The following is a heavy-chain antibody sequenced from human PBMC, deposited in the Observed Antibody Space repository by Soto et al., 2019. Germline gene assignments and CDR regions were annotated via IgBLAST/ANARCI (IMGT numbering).Heavy chain of an antibody. CDR1: GGSISSGDYY. Sequence: SETLSLTCTVSGGSISSGDYYCRWIRQPPGKGLEWIGYIYYSVSTYYNPSLKSRVTISVDTSKNQFSLELSSVTAADTAVYYCARVRDFSDYGDYGWFEPWGQGTMVTVSS. J-gene: IGHJ5*02. V-gene: IGHV4-30-4*01. CDR3: ARVRDFSDYGDYGWFEP. CDR2: IYYSVST. D-gene: IGHD4-17*01.